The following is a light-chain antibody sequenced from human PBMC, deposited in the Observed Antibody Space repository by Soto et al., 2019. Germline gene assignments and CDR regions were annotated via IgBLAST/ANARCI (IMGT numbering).Light chain of an antibody. J-gene: IGLJ1*01. CDR3: AAWDDTLKRYV. CDR1: NSNIASNT. V-gene: IGLV1-44*01. CDR2: YNN. Sequence: QSELTQPPSASETPGQTVSISCSGSNSNIASNTVNWYQHLPGTAPKLLIYYNNQRPSGVPDRFSGSKSGTSASLAISGLQSEDESDYYCAAWDDTLKRYVFGTGTKLTVL.